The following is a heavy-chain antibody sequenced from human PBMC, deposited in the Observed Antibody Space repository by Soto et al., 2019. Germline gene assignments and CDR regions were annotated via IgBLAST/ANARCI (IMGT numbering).Heavy chain of an antibody. CDR3: ARILTPHDYGDYLGRYFDL. CDR1: GGSISSGGYY. D-gene: IGHD4-17*01. J-gene: IGHJ2*01. CDR2: IYYSGST. V-gene: IGHV4-31*03. Sequence: QVQLQESGPGLVKPSQTLSLTCTVSGGSISSGGYYWSWIRQHPGKGLEWIGYIYYSGSTYYNPSLKSRVTISVDTSKNQFSLKLSSVTAADTAVYYCARILTPHDYGDYLGRYFDLWGRGTLVTVSS.